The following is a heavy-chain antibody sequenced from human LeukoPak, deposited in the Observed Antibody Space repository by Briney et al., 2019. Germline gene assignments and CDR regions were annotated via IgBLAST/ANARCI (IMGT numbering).Heavy chain of an antibody. CDR1: GFTVSSNY. CDR3: ARAVPPFDYYYYGMDV. V-gene: IGHV3-53*04. J-gene: IGHJ6*02. CDR2: IYSGGST. Sequence: GGSLRISCAASGFTVSSNYMSWVRQAPGKGLEWVSVIYSGGSTYYADSVKGRFTISRHNSKNTLYLQMNSLRAEDTAVYYCARAVPPFDYYYYGMDVWGQGTTVTVSS.